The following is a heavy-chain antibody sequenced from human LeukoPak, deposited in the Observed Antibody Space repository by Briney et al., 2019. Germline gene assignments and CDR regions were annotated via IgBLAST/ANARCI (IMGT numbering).Heavy chain of an antibody. CDR1: GGSISNYY. CDR2: IYYSGRT. Sequence: SETLSLTCTVSGGSISNYYWSWIRQPPGKGLEWVGIIYYSGRTNYNPSLKSRVTISVDTSKDQFSLKLSSVTAADTAVYYCARHSNWNGGVDRFDPWGQGTQVTVSS. J-gene: IGHJ5*02. D-gene: IGHD1-20*01. CDR3: ARHSNWNGGVDRFDP. V-gene: IGHV4-59*01.